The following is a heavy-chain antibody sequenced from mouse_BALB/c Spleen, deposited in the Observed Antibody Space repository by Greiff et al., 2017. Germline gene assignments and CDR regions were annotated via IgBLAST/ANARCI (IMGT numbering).Heavy chain of an antibody. CDR3: ARGPFAY. J-gene: IGHJ3*01. CDR2: IWSGGST. V-gene: IGHV2-2*02. Sequence: VKLQESGPGLVQPSQSLSITCTVSGFSLTSYGVHWVRQSPGKGLEWLGVIWSGGSTDYNAAFISRLSISKDNSKSQVFFKMNSLQANDTAIYYCARGPFAYWGQGTLVTVSA. CDR1: GFSLTSYG.